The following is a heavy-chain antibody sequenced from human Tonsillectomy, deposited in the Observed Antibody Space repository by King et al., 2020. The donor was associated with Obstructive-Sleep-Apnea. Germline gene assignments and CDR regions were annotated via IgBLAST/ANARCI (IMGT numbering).Heavy chain of an antibody. CDR1: GCSISSYY. CDR3: ARSTYYYYGMDV. J-gene: IGHJ6*02. CDR2: ISYSGST. V-gene: IGHV4-59*08. Sequence: QLQESGPGLVKPSETLSLTCTFSGCSISSYYWIWIRQPPGKGLEWIGYISYSGSTNYNPSLKGRVTISVDTYKNQFSLKLSAVTAADTAEYYCARSTYYYYGMDVWGQGTTVTVSS.